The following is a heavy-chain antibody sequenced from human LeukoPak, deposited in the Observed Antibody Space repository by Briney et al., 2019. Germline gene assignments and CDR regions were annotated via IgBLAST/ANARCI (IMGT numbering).Heavy chain of an antibody. CDR3: ARGGGGNSVGY. J-gene: IGHJ4*02. D-gene: IGHD4-23*01. CDR1: GGTFSSYA. V-gene: IGHV1-69*05. CDR2: IIPIFGTA. Sequence: ASVKVSCKASGGTFSSYAISWVRQAPGQGLEWMGGIIPIFGTANYAQKFQARVTITTDESTSTAYMELSSLRSEDTAVYYCARGGGGNSVGYWGQGTLVTVSS.